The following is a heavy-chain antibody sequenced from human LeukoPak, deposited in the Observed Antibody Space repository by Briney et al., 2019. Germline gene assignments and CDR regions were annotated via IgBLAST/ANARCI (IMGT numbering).Heavy chain of an antibody. V-gene: IGHV3-53*01. D-gene: IGHD5-18*01. CDR3: TRDLGTAMVQR. CDR1: GLTVSNIH. Sequence: GGPLRLSCAASGLTVSNIHMSWVRQAPGKGLEWVSVIYAGGSTYYADSVKGRFTISRDNSKNTLYLQMNSLRAEDTAVYYCTRDLGTAMVQRWGQGTLVTVSS. J-gene: IGHJ4*02. CDR2: IYAGGST.